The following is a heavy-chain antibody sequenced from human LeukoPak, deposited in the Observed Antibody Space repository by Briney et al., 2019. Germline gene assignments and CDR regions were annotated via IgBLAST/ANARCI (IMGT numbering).Heavy chain of an antibody. CDR3: SRGGDYYDSSGYLDY. V-gene: IGHV4-61*02. D-gene: IGHD3-22*01. Sequence: TLSLTCTVSGGSISSGSYYWSWIRQPAGKGLEWIGRIYTSGSTNYNPSLKSRVTISVDTSKNQFSLKLSSVTAADTAVYYCSRGGDYYDSSGYLDYWGQGTLVTVSS. CDR2: IYTSGST. J-gene: IGHJ4*02. CDR1: GGSISSGSYY.